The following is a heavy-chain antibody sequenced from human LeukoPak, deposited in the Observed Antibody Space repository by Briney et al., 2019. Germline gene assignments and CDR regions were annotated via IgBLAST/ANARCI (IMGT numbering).Heavy chain of an antibody. D-gene: IGHD3-22*01. CDR3: ARRGGFRDYYDSSGYYSGYAFDI. Sequence: PSETLSLTCTVSGGSISSYYWSWVRQPPGKGLEWIGYIYYSGSTNYNPSLKSRVTISVDTSKNQFSLKLSSVTAADTAVYYCARRGGFRDYYDSSGYYSGYAFDIWGQGTMVTVSS. V-gene: IGHV4-59*08. CDR1: GGSISSYY. J-gene: IGHJ3*02. CDR2: IYYSGST.